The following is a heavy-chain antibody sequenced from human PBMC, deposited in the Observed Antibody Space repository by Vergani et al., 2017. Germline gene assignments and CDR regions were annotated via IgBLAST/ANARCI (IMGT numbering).Heavy chain of an antibody. CDR3: ARVEIYCGGDCPNYYYYGMDV. CDR2: INTGNGNT. CDR1: GYTFTSYA. D-gene: IGHD2-21*02. V-gene: IGHV1-3*04. Sequence: QVQLVQSGAEVKKPGASVKVSCKASGYTFTSYAMHWVRQAPGQRLEWMGWINTGNGNTKYSQKFQGRVTITRDTSASTAYMELSSLRSEDTAVYYCARVEIYCGGDCPNYYYYGMDVWGQGP. J-gene: IGHJ6*02.